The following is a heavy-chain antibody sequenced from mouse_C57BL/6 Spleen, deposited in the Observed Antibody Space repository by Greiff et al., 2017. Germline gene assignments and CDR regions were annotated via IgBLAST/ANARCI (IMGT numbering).Heavy chain of an antibody. CDR2: ISSGSSTI. V-gene: IGHV5-17*01. CDR3: GLGDDWYFDV. J-gene: IGHJ1*03. CDR1: GFPFSDYG. Sequence: EVMLVESGGGLVKPGGSLKLSCAASGFPFSDYGMHWVRQAPEKGLEWVAYISSGSSTIYYADTVKGLFTIYRDYAKNTLFLQMTRLRDEDTAMYYGGLGDDWYFDVWGTGTTVTVAS. D-gene: IGHD2-13*01.